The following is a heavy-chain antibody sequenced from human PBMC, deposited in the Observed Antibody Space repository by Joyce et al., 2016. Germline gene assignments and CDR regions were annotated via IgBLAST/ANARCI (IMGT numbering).Heavy chain of an antibody. CDR2: INHSGST. CDR1: GGSFSGYD. CDR3: ARGLSAFDYSNYAGYDY. J-gene: IGHJ4*02. Sequence: QVQLQQWGAGLLKPSEILSLTCAVYGGSFSGYDWSWIRQTPGKGLEWIGEINHSGSTNYNPAPESRVTISVETSKNQFSLRLSSVTAADTAVDYCARGLSAFDYSNYAGYDYWGQGTLVTVSS. D-gene: IGHD4-11*01. V-gene: IGHV4-34*01.